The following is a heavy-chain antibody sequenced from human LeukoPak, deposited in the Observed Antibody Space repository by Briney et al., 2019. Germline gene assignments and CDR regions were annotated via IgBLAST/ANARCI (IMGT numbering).Heavy chain of an antibody. CDR1: GFTVSSNY. Sequence: GGTLRLSCAASGFTVSSNYMSWVRQAPGKGLEWVSVIYSCGSTYYADSVKGRFTISRDNSKSTLYLQMNSLRAEDTAVYYCARESGYSYVDWGQGTLVTVSS. CDR2: IYSCGST. CDR3: ARESGYSYVD. D-gene: IGHD5-18*01. V-gene: IGHV3-66*03. J-gene: IGHJ4*02.